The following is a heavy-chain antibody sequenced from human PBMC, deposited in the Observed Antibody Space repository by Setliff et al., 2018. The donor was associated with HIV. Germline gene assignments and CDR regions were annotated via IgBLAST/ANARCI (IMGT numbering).Heavy chain of an antibody. CDR3: ARVVYGGDSLGRYFQH. J-gene: IGHJ1*01. Sequence: TSETLSLTCTVSGGSISSGGYFWSWIRQHPGKGLEWIGYIYHTGSTYYNPSLQSRATISIDTFKNQFSLTLRSVTAADTAVYYCARVVYGGDSLGRYFQHWGQGTLVTVSS. CDR1: GGSISSGGYF. D-gene: IGHD1-20*01. CDR2: IYHTGST. V-gene: IGHV4-31*03.